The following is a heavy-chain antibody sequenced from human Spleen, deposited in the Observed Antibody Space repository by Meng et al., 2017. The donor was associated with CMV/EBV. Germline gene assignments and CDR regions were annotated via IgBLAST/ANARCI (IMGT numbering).Heavy chain of an antibody. J-gene: IGHJ5*02. CDR1: GFTFSSYA. D-gene: IGHD2-2*01. V-gene: IGHV3-30*04. CDR3: ARDGKGYCSSTSCHNWFDP. Sequence: LSLTCAASGFTFSSYAMHWVRQAPGKGLEWVAVISYDGSNKYYADSVKGRFTISRDNSKNTLYLQMNSLRAEDTAVYYCARDGKGYCSSTSCHNWFDPWGQGTRVTVSS. CDR2: ISYDGSNK.